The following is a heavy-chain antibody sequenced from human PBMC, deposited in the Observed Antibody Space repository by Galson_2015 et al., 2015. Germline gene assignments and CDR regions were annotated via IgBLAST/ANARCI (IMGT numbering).Heavy chain of an antibody. J-gene: IGHJ4*02. CDR2: ISSSSSSI. Sequence: SLRLSCAASGFTFSTYSMNWVRQAPGKGLEWVSYISSSSSSIYYADSVKGRFTISRDNAKNSLYLQVYSLTDEDTAVYYCATDPPGGDFPFDYWGQGTLVTVSS. CDR1: GFTFSTYS. CDR3: ATDPPGGDFPFDY. V-gene: IGHV3-48*02. D-gene: IGHD2-21*02.